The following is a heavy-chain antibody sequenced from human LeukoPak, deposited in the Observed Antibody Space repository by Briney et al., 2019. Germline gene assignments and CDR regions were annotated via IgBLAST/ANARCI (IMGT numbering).Heavy chain of an antibody. V-gene: IGHV4-59*01. CDR2: IYYSGST. D-gene: IGHD5-24*01. CDR1: GGSISSYY. Sequence: PSETLCLTCTVSGGSISSYYWSWIRQPPGKGLEWIGYIYYSGSTNYNPSLKSRVTISVDTSKNQFSLKLSSVTAADTAVYYCARGGRWLQSGLNYWGQGTLVTVSS. CDR3: ARGGRWLQSGLNY. J-gene: IGHJ4*02.